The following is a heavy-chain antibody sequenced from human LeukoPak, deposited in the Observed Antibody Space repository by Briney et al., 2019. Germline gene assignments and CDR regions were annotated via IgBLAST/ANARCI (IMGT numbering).Heavy chain of an antibody. V-gene: IGHV2-5*02. CDR3: AHNSFDILTGYWDY. Sequence: SGPTLVKPTQTLTLTCTYSGFSLSTSGVGVGWIRQPPGKALEWLALIYWDDDKRYSPSLKSRLTITKDTSKNQVVLTMTNMDPVDTATYYCAHNSFDILTGYWDYWGQGTLVTVSS. CDR2: IYWDDDK. CDR1: GFSLSTSGVG. J-gene: IGHJ4*02. D-gene: IGHD3-9*01.